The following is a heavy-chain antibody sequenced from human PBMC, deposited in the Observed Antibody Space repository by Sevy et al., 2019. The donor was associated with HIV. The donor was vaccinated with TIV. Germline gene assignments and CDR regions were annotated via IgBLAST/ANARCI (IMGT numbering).Heavy chain of an antibody. J-gene: IGHJ4*02. D-gene: IGHD5-18*01. V-gene: IGHV3-30*04. CDR2: ISYDKVNT. Sequence: GGSLRLSCAASGFSFSRYAMHWIRQAPGKGLESVAVISYDKVNTYHSDSVKGRFTISRDNSKNTLYLQMNSLRAEDTAVYYCVREGVGGYSYSLDCWGQGTLVTVSS. CDR1: GFSFSRYA. CDR3: VREGVGGYSYSLDC.